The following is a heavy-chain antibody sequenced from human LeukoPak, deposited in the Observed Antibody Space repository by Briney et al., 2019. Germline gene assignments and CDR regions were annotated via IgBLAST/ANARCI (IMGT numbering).Heavy chain of an antibody. CDR3: ASYYSGYDLTTNWFDP. Sequence: SETLSLTCAVYGGSFSGYYWSWIRQPPGKGLEWIGEINHSGSTNYNPSLKSRVTISVDTSKNQFSLKLSSVTAADTAVYYCASYYSGYDLTTNWFDPWGQGTLVTVSS. J-gene: IGHJ5*02. CDR2: INHSGST. V-gene: IGHV4-34*01. CDR1: GGSFSGYY. D-gene: IGHD5-12*01.